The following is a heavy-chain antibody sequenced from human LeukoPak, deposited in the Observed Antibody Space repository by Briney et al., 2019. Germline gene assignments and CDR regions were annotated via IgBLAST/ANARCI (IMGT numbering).Heavy chain of an antibody. Sequence: SGPTLVKPTQTLTLTCTFSGFSPSTSGVGVGWIRQPPGKALEWLALIYWDDDKRYSPSLKSRLTITKDTSKNQVVLTMTNMDPVDTATYYCAHSPPTLYYYDSSGTNWFDPWGQGTLVTVSS. CDR1: GFSPSTSGVG. CDR3: AHSPPTLYYYDSSGTNWFDP. J-gene: IGHJ5*02. CDR2: IYWDDDK. D-gene: IGHD3-22*01. V-gene: IGHV2-5*02.